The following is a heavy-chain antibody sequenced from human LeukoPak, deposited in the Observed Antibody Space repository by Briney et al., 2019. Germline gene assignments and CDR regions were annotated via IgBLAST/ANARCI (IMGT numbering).Heavy chain of an antibody. CDR2: FDPEDGET. J-gene: IGHJ6*02. V-gene: IGHV1-24*01. D-gene: IGHD6-19*01. CDR3: ATDSQPSSGWYYYYYGMDV. CDR1: GYTLTELS. Sequence: ASVKVSCKVSGYTLTELSMHWVRQAPGKGLEWMGGFDPEDGETIYAQKFQGRVTMTEDTSTDTAYMELSSLRPEDTAVYYCATDSQPSSGWYYYYYGMDVWGQGTTVTVSS.